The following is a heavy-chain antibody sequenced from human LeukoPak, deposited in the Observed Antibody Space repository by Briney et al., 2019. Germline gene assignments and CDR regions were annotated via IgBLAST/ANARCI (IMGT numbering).Heavy chain of an antibody. CDR1: GFTFSSYG. CDR2: IWYDGSNK. V-gene: IGHV3-33*01. J-gene: IGHJ4*02. CDR3: ARERYGSGSYYFDY. D-gene: IGHD3-10*01. Sequence: GGSLRLSCAASGFTFSSYGMHWVRQAPGKGLEWVAVIWYDGSNKYYADSVKGRFTISRDNSKNTLYLQMNSLRAEDTAVYYCARERYGSGSYYFDYWGQETLVTVSS.